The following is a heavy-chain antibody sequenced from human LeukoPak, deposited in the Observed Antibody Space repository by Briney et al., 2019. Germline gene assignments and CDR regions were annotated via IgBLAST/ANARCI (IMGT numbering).Heavy chain of an antibody. Sequence: SETLSLTCTVSGGSISSYYWSWIRQPPGKGLEWIGYIYYSGSTNHNPSLKSRVTISVDTSKNQFSLKLSSVTAADTAVYYCARGSRYLGDFHGWFDPWGQGTLVTVSS. CDR2: IYYSGST. CDR1: GGSISSYY. CDR3: ARGSRYLGDFHGWFDP. J-gene: IGHJ5*02. V-gene: IGHV4-59*01. D-gene: IGHD3-10*01.